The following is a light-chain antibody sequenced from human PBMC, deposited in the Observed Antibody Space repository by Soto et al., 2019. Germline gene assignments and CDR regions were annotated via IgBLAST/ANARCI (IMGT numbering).Light chain of an antibody. V-gene: IGLV4-69*01. J-gene: IGLJ2*01. CDR2: LNSDGSH. CDR1: SGHSNYA. CDR3: QTWGSGIVV. Sequence: QLVLTQSPSASASLGASVKLTCTLSSGHSNYAIAWHQQQPEKGPRYLMKLNSDGSHSKGDGIPDRFSGSSSGAERYLSIPSLQSEDEDDYYCQTWGSGIVVFGGGTKLTVL.